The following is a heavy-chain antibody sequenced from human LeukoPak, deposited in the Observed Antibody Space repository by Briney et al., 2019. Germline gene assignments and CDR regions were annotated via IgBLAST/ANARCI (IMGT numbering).Heavy chain of an antibody. CDR1: GFTFDDYG. CDR2: INWNGGST. Sequence: PGGSLRLSCAASGFTFDDYGMSWVRQAPGKGLEWVSGINWNGGSTGYADSVKGRFTISRDNSKNTLYLQMNSLRAEDTAVYYCAKDTSIGRYCTNGVCSPFDYWGQGTLVTVSS. J-gene: IGHJ4*02. CDR3: AKDTSIGRYCTNGVCSPFDY. V-gene: IGHV3-20*04. D-gene: IGHD2-8*01.